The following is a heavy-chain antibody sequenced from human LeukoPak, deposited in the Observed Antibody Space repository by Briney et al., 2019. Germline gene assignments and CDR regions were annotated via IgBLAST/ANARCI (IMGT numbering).Heavy chain of an antibody. Sequence: PGRSLRLSCVASGFTFSRYGMHWVRQAPGKGLEWVAVIWYDGSYKYYADSVKGRFTISRDKPKNTLYLQMNSLRAEDTAVYYCARDWKYCSGGTCYGGFDYWGQGTLVTVSS. J-gene: IGHJ4*02. CDR3: ARDWKYCSGGTCYGGFDY. D-gene: IGHD2-15*01. V-gene: IGHV3-33*01. CDR2: IWYDGSYK. CDR1: GFTFSRYG.